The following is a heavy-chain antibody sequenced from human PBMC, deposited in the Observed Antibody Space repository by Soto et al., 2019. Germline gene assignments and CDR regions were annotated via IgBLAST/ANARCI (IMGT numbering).Heavy chain of an antibody. CDR3: ARLRGGDAKWLLDH. CDR2: IYPSDSDT. CDR1: RYTFSNYW. D-gene: IGHD5-12*01. J-gene: IGHJ4*02. Sequence: EVQLVQSGAEVKKPGESLKISCQGSRYTFSNYWIGWVRQMPGKGLEWMGIIYPSDSDTRYSPSFQGQVTISADKSFSAISLQWSSLKASDSAMYYCARLRGGDAKWLLDHWGQGTLVTVSS. V-gene: IGHV5-51*03.